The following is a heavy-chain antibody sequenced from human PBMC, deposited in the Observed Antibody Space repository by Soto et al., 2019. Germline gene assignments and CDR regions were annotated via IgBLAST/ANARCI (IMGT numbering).Heavy chain of an antibody. CDR2: ISGSGGST. CDR1: GFTFSSYA. V-gene: IGHV3-23*01. Sequence: EVQLLESGGGLVQPGGSLRLSCAASGFTFSSYAMSWVRQAPGKGLEWVSAISGSGGSTYYADSVKGRFTISRDNAKNTLYLQMNSLRAEDTAVYYCAKTRRYSTVTDLDYWGQGTLVTFSS. CDR3: AKTRRYSTVTDLDY. J-gene: IGHJ4*02. D-gene: IGHD4-17*01.